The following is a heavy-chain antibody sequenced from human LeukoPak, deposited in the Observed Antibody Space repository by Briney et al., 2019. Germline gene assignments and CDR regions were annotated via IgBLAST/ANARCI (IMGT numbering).Heavy chain of an antibody. CDR2: INDNGGTST. J-gene: IGHJ4*02. CDR1: GFTFSTYG. Sequence: GGSLRPSCAASGFTFSTYGMGWVRQAPGKGLEWVSSINDNGGTSTWYADSVKGRFTISRDNSKNTLYLQMNGLTAEDTAVYYCARTYGSGSLDYGGQGTLVTVSS. CDR3: ARTYGSGSLDY. D-gene: IGHD2-15*01. V-gene: IGHV3-23*01.